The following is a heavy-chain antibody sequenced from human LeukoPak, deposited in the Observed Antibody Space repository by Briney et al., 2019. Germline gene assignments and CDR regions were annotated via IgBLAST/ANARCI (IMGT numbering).Heavy chain of an antibody. D-gene: IGHD3-22*01. CDR3: AKDSSTYYYDSSGYYY. CDR2: FSGSGGST. Sequence: GGSLRLSCAASGFTFSSYGMSWVRQAPGKGLEWVSAFSGSGGSTYYADSVKGRFTISRDNSKNTLYLQMNSLRAEDTAVYYCAKDSSTYYYDSSGYYYWGQGTLVTVSS. CDR1: GFTFSSYG. J-gene: IGHJ4*02. V-gene: IGHV3-23*01.